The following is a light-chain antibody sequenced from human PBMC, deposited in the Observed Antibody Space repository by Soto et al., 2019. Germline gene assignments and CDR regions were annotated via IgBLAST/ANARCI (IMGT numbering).Light chain of an antibody. Sequence: EIVLTQSPATLSLSPGERATLSCRASQSVSSYLAWYQQKPGQAPRLLIYDASNRATGIPARFSGSGSGTDFTLTISSLEPEDFAVYYCQQRSNWPPNITFGPGTKVYIK. CDR2: DAS. CDR1: QSVSSY. CDR3: QQRSNWPPNIT. V-gene: IGKV3-11*01. J-gene: IGKJ3*01.